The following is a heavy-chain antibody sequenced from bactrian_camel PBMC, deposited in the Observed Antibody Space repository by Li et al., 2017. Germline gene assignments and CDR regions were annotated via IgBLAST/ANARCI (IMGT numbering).Heavy chain of an antibody. V-gene: IGHV3S40*01. Sequence: VQLVESGGGSVQAGGSLRLSCAASGYTYNRNCMGWFRQAPGKGLEWVSTINHSGGTTYYPDSVKGRFTISRDNAKNTVYLQMNSLKPEDTAVYYCVRDISNCDSCFHDWGQGTQVTVS. CDR3: VRDISNCDSCFHD. CDR2: INHSGGTT. D-gene: IGHD1*01. J-gene: IGHJ4*01. CDR1: GYTYNRNC.